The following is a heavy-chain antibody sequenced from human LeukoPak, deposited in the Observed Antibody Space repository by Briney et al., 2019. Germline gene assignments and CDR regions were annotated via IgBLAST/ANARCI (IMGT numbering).Heavy chain of an antibody. J-gene: IGHJ4*02. CDR3: AKVGYGGNYYFDY. V-gene: IGHV3-30*18. CDR2: ISYDGSDK. D-gene: IGHD4-23*01. CDR1: GFTFSGYG. Sequence: PGGSLRLSCAASGFTFSGYGMHWVRQAPGKGLEWVAVISYDGSDKYYTDPVKGRFTISGDNSKNTLYLQMNSLRREDSAVYYCAKVGYGGNYYFDYWGQGTLVTVSS.